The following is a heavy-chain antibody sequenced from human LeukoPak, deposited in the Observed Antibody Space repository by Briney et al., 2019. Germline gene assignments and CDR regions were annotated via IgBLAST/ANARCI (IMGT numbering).Heavy chain of an antibody. CDR3: ARRLRWLQLDAFDI. CDR1: GGSMSSSSYF. D-gene: IGHD5-24*01. J-gene: IGHJ3*02. V-gene: IGHV4-39*01. CDR2: IYYSGST. Sequence: SSETLSLTCTVSGGSMSSSSYFWGWIRQPPGKGLEWIGSIYYSGSTSYNPSLKSRVTISQDTSRKQFSLRLTSATAADTAVYFCARRLRWLQLDAFDIWGQGTMVTVSS.